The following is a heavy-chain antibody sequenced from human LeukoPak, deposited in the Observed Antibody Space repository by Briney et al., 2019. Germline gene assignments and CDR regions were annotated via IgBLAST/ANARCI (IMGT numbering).Heavy chain of an antibody. D-gene: IGHD1-26*01. CDR3: ARDLQWQLYDY. CDR1: GFTFSSYS. Sequence: KPGGSLRLSCAASGFTFSSYSMNWVRQAPGKGLEWVSSISSSRNYIYYADSVKGRFTISRDNAKNSLDLQMNSLRAEDTAVYYCARDLQWQLYDYWGQGTLVTVSS. V-gene: IGHV3-21*01. CDR2: ISSSRNYI. J-gene: IGHJ4*02.